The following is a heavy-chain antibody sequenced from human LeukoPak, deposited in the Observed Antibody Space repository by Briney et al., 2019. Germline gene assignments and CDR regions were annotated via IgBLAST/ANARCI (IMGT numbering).Heavy chain of an antibody. V-gene: IGHV3-74*01. Sequence: GGSLRLSCAASGFTFSSYAMHWVRQAPGKGLVWVSRINSDGSSTSYADSVKGRFTISRDNAKNTLYLQMNSLRAEDTAVYYCARAQMYYYDSSGYPDDYWGQGTLVTVSS. CDR1: GFTFSSYA. CDR3: ARAQMYYYDSSGYPDDY. D-gene: IGHD3-22*01. J-gene: IGHJ4*02. CDR2: INSDGSST.